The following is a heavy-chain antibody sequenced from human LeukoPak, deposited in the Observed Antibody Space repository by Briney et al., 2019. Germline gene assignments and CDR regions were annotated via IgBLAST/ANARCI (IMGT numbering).Heavy chain of an antibody. Sequence: GGSLRLSCAASGFTFSSYWMSWVRQAPGKGLEWVANIKQDGSEKYYVDSVKGRFTISRDNAKNSLYLQMNSLRAEDTAVYYCARGLYVATGLMPEYYFDYWGQGTLVTVSS. CDR2: IKQDGSEK. J-gene: IGHJ4*02. V-gene: IGHV3-7*01. D-gene: IGHD5-12*01. CDR3: ARGLYVATGLMPEYYFDY. CDR1: GFTFSSYW.